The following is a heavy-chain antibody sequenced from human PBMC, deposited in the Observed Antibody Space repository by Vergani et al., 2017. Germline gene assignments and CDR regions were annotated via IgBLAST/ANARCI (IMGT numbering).Heavy chain of an antibody. CDR3: AKPAAAGPYYYYYMDV. J-gene: IGHJ6*03. Sequence: EVQLLESGGGLVQPGGSLRLSCAASGFTFSSYAMSWVRQAPGKWLEWVSAISGSGGSTYYADSVKGRFTISRDNSKNTLYLQMNSLRAEDTAVYYCAKPAAAGPYYYYYMDVWGKGTTVTVSS. CDR2: ISGSGGST. D-gene: IGHD6-13*01. V-gene: IGHV3-23*01. CDR1: GFTFSSYA.